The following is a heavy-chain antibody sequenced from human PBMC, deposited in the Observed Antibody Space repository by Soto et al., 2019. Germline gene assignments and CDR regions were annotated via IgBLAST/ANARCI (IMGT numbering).Heavy chain of an antibody. Sequence: QVQLQESGPGLVKPSETLSLTCTVSGTSLSHHYWSWVRQPPGSGLEWVGHIYYSGTTNYNPSLKSRVNISLDAAKNQFSLNLTSVTAADTAVYYCAGDRAAPGDTGGFYFDYWGQGILVTVSS. CDR1: GTSLSHHY. CDR2: IYYSGTT. CDR3: AGDRAAPGDTGGFYFDY. J-gene: IGHJ4*02. D-gene: IGHD3-10*01. V-gene: IGHV4-59*11.